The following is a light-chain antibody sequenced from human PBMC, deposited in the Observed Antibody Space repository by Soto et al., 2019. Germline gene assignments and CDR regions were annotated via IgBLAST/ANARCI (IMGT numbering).Light chain of an antibody. V-gene: IGLV2-8*01. CDR2: EVS. CDR1: SSDVGEENY. Sequence: QSALTQPPSASGSPGQSVTITCSGTSSDVGEENYVSWYQQHPGKVPKLILYEVSKRPSGVPDRFSGPRSGNTASLTVSGLQAEDEADYYCSSFAGSPVVFGGGTKVTVL. J-gene: IGLJ2*01. CDR3: SSFAGSPVV.